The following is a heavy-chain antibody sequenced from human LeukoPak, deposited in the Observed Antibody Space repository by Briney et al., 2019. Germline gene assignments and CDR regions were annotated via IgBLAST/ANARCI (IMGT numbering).Heavy chain of an antibody. CDR1: GGSISSSNW. V-gene: IGHV4-4*07. J-gene: IGHJ4*02. Sequence: SGTLSLTCAVSGGSISSSNWWSWIRPPAGKGLEWIGLIYTSGSTNYNPSLKSRVTMSVDTSKNQFSLKLSSVTAADTAVYYCARGLYSGYDSHGYSYGLYFDYWGQGTLVTVSS. CDR2: IYTSGST. D-gene: IGHD5-12*01. CDR3: ARGLYSGYDSHGYSYGLYFDY.